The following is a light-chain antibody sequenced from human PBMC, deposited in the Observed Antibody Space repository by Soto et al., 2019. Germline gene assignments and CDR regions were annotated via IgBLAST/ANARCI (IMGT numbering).Light chain of an antibody. V-gene: IGKV3-11*01. Sequence: EIVMTQSPATLSLSPGERATLSCRASQSVSSYLAWYQQKPGQAPRLLIYDASNRATGIPARFSGSGSGTDFTLTISSLEPEEFAVYYRQQRSNGPPLTFGGGTKVDIK. J-gene: IGKJ4*01. CDR2: DAS. CDR3: QQRSNGPPLT. CDR1: QSVSSY.